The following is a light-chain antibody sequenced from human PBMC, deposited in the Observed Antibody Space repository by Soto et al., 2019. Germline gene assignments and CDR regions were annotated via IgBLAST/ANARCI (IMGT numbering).Light chain of an antibody. V-gene: IGKV1-9*01. Sequence: DVQLTQSTSFLSASVGDRVTITCRASQDISTYLAWYQQKPGKAPTLLIHTASTLQSGVPSRFSGSGSGTQFTLTVSSLQPEDFATYFCQQLNSYPYTFGQGTKLESK. J-gene: IGKJ2*01. CDR2: TAS. CDR1: QDISTY. CDR3: QQLNSYPYT.